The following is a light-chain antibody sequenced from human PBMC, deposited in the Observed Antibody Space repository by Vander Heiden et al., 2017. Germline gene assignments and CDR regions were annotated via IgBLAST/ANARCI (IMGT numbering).Light chain of an antibody. CDR1: QSINTN. J-gene: IGKJ2*01. Sequence: EIVMTQSQDTLSVSPGERATLSCRASQSINTNLAWYQHTPAQAPRLLIYDASTRATGVQARFSGSGSGTEFPLTISSLQSEDCGVYYCQPENDGPPMYTFGQATKMEIK. CDR2: DAS. CDR3: QPENDGPPMYT. V-gene: IGKV3-15*01.